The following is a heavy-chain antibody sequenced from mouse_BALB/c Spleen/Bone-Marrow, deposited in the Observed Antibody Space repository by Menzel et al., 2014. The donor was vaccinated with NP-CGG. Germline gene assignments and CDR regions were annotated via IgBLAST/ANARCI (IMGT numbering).Heavy chain of an antibody. Sequence: VQLQQSGAELAKPGASVKMSCKAPGYTFTNYWMHWVKQRPGQGLEWIGYINPSTGYTEYNQKFKDKATLTADKSSSTAYMQLSSLTSEDSSVFYCTRRAYGGSYGFAYWGQGTLVTVSA. CDR2: INPSTGYT. CDR1: GYTFTNYW. D-gene: IGHD1-1*01. V-gene: IGHV1-7*01. J-gene: IGHJ3*01. CDR3: TRRAYGGSYGFAY.